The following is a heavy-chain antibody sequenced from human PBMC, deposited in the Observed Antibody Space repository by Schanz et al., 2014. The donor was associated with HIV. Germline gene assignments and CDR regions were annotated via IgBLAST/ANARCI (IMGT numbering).Heavy chain of an antibody. Sequence: EVQMLESGGGLVQPGGSLRLSCAASGFTFSSYAMSWVRQAPGKGLEWVSAISGSGGKTYYADSVKGRFTISRDNSRNTLYLQMNSLRGEDTAVYYCARVANWDYYGMDVWGRGTTVTVSS. CDR2: ISGSGGKT. D-gene: IGHD3-16*01. V-gene: IGHV3-23*01. J-gene: IGHJ6*02. CDR3: ARVANWDYYGMDV. CDR1: GFTFSSYA.